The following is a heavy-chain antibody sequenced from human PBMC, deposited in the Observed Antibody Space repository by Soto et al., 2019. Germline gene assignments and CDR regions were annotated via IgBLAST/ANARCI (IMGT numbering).Heavy chain of an antibody. CDR3: ARLHCNSPNCILLDP. CDR1: GGSITADTYY. Sequence: QLQLQESGPGLVKPSETLSLTCTVSGGSITADTYYWGWIRQPPGQGLEWNGSIAYSGTASYNPSLESRVTMSVDTSKKQLSLRLWSVTAADTAVYYCARLHCNSPNCILLDPWGQGTLVIVSS. V-gene: IGHV4-39*01. J-gene: IGHJ5*02. CDR2: IAYSGTA. D-gene: IGHD2-2*01.